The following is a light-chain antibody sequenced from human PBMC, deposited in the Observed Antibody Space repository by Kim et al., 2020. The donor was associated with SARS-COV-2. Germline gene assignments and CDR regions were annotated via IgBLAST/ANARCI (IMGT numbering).Light chain of an antibody. CDR2: YDR. CDR3: QVWESTSDEKV. Sequence: SYELTQPPSVSVAPGETASITCGGDDIGSQSVHWYQQKPGQAPVLVIYYDRDRPSGITERISGSKSGNAATLTISRVEAGDEADYCQVWESTSDEKVFGTGTKVTVL. V-gene: IGLV3-21*01. CDR1: DIGSQS. J-gene: IGLJ1*01.